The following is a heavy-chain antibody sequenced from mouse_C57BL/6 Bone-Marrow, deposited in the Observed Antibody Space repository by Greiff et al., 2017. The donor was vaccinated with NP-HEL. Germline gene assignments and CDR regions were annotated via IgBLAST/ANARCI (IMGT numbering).Heavy chain of an antibody. CDR3: ASYSNYGYFDV. V-gene: IGHV1-85*01. CDR2: IYPRDGST. CDR1: GYTFTSYD. J-gene: IGHJ1*03. D-gene: IGHD2-5*01. Sequence: VQRVESGPELVKPGASVKLSCKASGYTFTSYDINWVKQRPGQGLEWIGWIYPRDGSTKYNEKFKGKATLTVDTSSSTAYMELHSLSSEDSAVYFCASYSNYGYFDVWGTGTTVTVSS.